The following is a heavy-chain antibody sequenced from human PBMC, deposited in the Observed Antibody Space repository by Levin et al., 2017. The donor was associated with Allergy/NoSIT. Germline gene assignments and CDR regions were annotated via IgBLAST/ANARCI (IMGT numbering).Heavy chain of an antibody. D-gene: IGHD2-15*01. CDR3: AVLGYCSGGSKPNFDY. J-gene: IGHJ4*02. CDR1: GFTFSSYA. V-gene: IGHV3-23*01. CDR2: ISGSGGST. Sequence: GGSLRLSCAASGFTFSSYAMSWVRQAPGKGLEWVSAISGSGGSTYYADSVKGRFTISRDNSKNTLYLQMNSLRAEDTAVYYCAVLGYCSGGSKPNFDYWGQGTLVTVSS.